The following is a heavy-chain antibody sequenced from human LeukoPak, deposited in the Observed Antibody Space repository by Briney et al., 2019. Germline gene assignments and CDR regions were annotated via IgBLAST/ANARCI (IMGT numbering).Heavy chain of an antibody. V-gene: IGHV4-31*03. J-gene: IGHJ4*02. Sequence: PSETLSLTCTVSGGSISSGGYYWSWIRQHPGKGLEWIGYIYYSGSTYYNPSLKSRVTISVDTSKNQFSLKLSSVTAADTAVYYCARYSGGGLLFDYWGQGTLVTVSS. CDR2: IYYSGST. CDR3: ARYSGGGLLFDY. D-gene: IGHD2-15*01. CDR1: GGSISSGGYY.